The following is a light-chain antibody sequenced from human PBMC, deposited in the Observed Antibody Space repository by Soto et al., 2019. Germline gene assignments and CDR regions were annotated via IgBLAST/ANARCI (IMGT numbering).Light chain of an antibody. V-gene: IGKV2-30*01. CDR3: MQGTHWPRT. Sequence: DVVMTQSPLSLPVTLGQPASISCRSSQSLVSSDGNTFLNWFHQRPGQSPRRLIYKVSNRDSGVPDRFSGSGSGTDFTLKISRVEADDVEAYYCMQGTHWPRTFGQGTKV. CDR1: QSLVSSDGNTF. J-gene: IGKJ1*01. CDR2: KVS.